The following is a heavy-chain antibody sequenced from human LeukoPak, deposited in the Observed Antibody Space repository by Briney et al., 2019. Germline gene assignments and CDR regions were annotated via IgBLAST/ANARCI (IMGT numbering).Heavy chain of an antibody. J-gene: IGHJ4*02. V-gene: IGHV1-8*02. CDR2: MNPNSGNT. CDR1: GYTFTSYD. D-gene: IGHD6-6*01. CDR3: ARVGSSSSSWGNLERFFDY. Sequence: GASVKVSCKASGYTFTSYDINWVRQATGQGLEWMGWMNPNSGNTGYAQKFQGRVTMARDTSISTAYMELSRLRSDDTAVYYCARVGSSSSSWGNLERFFDYWGQGTLVTVSS.